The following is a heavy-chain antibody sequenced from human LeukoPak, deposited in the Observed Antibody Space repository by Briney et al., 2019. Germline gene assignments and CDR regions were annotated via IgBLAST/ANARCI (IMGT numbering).Heavy chain of an antibody. CDR1: GYTFTSYG. D-gene: IGHD3-10*01. J-gene: IGHJ4*02. V-gene: IGHV1-18*01. Sequence: ASVKVSCKASGYTFTSYGISWVRQAPGQGLEWMGWISAYNGNTNYAQKLQGRVTMTTDTSTSTAYMELRSLRSDDTAVYYCARMQSMVRVGPIGYWGQGTLVTVSS. CDR3: ARMQSMVRVGPIGY. CDR2: ISAYNGNT.